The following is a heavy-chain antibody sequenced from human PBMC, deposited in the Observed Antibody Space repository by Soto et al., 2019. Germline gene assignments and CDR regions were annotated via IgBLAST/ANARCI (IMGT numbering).Heavy chain of an antibody. J-gene: IGHJ4*02. CDR2: VNPNSGYT. V-gene: IGHV1-8*01. CDR1: GYTFTNYD. D-gene: IGHD5-18*01. CDR3: ARSYSYGCNDY. Sequence: SVKVSFKASGYTFTNYDITWVRQAAGQGLEWVGWVNPNSGYTAYAQKCVGRVTMTRNTPLRTAYMELSSLTSGDTAVYYCARSYSYGCNDYWGQGTLVTVSS.